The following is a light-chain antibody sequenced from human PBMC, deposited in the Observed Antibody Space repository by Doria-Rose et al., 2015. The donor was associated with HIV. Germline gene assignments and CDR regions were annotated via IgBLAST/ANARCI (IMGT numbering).Light chain of an antibody. V-gene: IGKV3-20*01. J-gene: IGKJ1*01. CDR2: DGS. CDR3: HQYGTSWT. Sequence: TQSPGTLSLSPGERATLSCRASQSFSSTYLACYQQEPGQAPSLLIYDGSTRATGIPDRFSASGSGTDFTLTINRLEPEDFALYYCHQYGTSWTFGQGTKVEI. CDR1: QSFSSTY.